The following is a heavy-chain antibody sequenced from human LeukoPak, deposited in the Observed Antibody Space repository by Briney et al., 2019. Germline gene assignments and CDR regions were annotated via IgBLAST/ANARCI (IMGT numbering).Heavy chain of an antibody. Sequence: SETLSLTCTISGGSISSQYWSWIRQPPGKGLEWVGHIYYSGSTNYNPSLKSRVTIPVDTSKNQFSLNLTSVTAADTAVYYCARDAGTYYASGYYSYSFDIWGQGTLVTVSS. CDR1: GGSISSQY. J-gene: IGHJ3*02. CDR3: ARDAGTYYASGYYSYSFDI. CDR2: IYYSGST. D-gene: IGHD3-22*01. V-gene: IGHV4-59*11.